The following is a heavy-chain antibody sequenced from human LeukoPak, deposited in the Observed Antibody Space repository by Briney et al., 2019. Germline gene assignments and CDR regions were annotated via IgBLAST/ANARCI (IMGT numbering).Heavy chain of an antibody. CDR2: ISGSGGST. CDR3: AKSKGIVVVPAAPRDAFDI. V-gene: IGHV3-23*01. J-gene: IGHJ3*02. CDR1: GFTFSSYA. Sequence: PGGPLRLSCAASGFTFSSYAMSWVRQAPGKGLEWVSAISGSGGSTYYADSVKGRFTISRDNSKNTLYPQMNSLRAEDTAVYYCAKSKGIVVVPAAPRDAFDIWGQGTMVTVSS. D-gene: IGHD2-2*01.